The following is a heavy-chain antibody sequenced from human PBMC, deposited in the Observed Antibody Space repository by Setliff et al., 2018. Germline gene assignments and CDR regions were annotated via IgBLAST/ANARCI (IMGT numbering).Heavy chain of an antibody. Sequence: SETLSLTCRVSGGSISSGNYYWGLIRQPPGKGLEWFATIYYSGSTYSNPSLKSRLITSVDAPDNQFSMTLSSVTAADTAVYYCARHKANGSGSYPSLYMDVWGKGIMVTVSS. V-gene: IGHV4-39*01. D-gene: IGHD3-10*01. CDR1: GGSISSGNYY. CDR3: ARHKANGSGSYPSLYMDV. J-gene: IGHJ6*03. CDR2: IYYSGST.